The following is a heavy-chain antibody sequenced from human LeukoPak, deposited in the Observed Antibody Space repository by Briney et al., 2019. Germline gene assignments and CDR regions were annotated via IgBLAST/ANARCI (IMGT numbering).Heavy chain of an antibody. CDR2: INSDGSTI. J-gene: IGHJ4*02. CDR3: ARESAAGTCDY. CDR1: GFTFSTYW. V-gene: IGHV3-74*01. Sequence: GGSLRLSCAASGFTFSTYWMHWVRQAPGKGLVWVSRINSDGSTISYADSVKGRFTISRDNAKNTLYLQMNSLRAEDTAVYYCARESAAGTCDYWGQGTLVTVSS. D-gene: IGHD6-13*01.